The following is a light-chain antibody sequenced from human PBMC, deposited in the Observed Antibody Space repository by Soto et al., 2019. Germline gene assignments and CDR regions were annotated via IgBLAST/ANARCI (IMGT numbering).Light chain of an antibody. CDR3: QQYNDRPPIT. Sequence: EIVMTQSPFGLCASPLESCTLSCRASQSVDNNVAWYQQKPGQAPRLLIVGSFARATGIPARFSGSGSGSEFTLTISGLQSEDFAVYYCQQYNDRPPITFGQGTRLEIK. V-gene: IGKV3-15*01. CDR2: GSF. J-gene: IGKJ5*01. CDR1: QSVDNN.